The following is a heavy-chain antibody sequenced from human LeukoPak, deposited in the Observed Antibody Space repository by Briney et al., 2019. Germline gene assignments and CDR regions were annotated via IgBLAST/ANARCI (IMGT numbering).Heavy chain of an antibody. V-gene: IGHV3-7*01. J-gene: IGHJ4*02. CDR1: ASTLSTYW. D-gene: IGHD1-26*01. Sequence: SGGSLRLSCSASASTLSTYWMNWVRQAPGKGLEWVANIKSDGSETNYVGSVKGRFTISRDNAKNSLYLQMNSLRAEDTAVYYCARDPPGGDFDYWGQGTLVTVSS. CDR3: ARDPPGGDFDY. CDR2: IKSDGSET.